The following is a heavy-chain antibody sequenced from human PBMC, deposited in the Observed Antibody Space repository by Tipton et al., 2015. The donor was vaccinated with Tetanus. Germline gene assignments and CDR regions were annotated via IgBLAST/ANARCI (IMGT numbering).Heavy chain of an antibody. CDR3: ARGLIAACMGSRSYCDS. CDR1: GDSVSLHY. CDR2: IFYSGNS. J-gene: IGHJ4*03. D-gene: IGHD2/OR15-2a*01. V-gene: IGHV4-59*02. Sequence: TLSLTCSVSGDSVSLHYWSWIRQPPGKALEWIGDIFYSGNSIANPSFKPLVTMSLDTSRTLLSLNLTAVTGVDTAFYFCARGLIAACMGSRSYCDSWGPGSLGAFSS.